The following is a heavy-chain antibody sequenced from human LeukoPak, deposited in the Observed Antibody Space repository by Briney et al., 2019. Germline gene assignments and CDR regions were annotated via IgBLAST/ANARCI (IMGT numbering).Heavy chain of an antibody. Sequence: KPSGTLSLTCAVSGGSIKSNNWWSWVRQPPGKGLEWIGEISHNENTNYSPSLKSRLTISIDTSKNQFSLKLSSVTAADTAVYYCASSGSRWLIDKTYSPYWGQGTLATVSS. V-gene: IGHV4-4*02. J-gene: IGHJ4*02. CDR1: GGSIKSNNW. D-gene: IGHD3-22*01. CDR2: ISHNENT. CDR3: ASSGSRWLIDKTYSPY.